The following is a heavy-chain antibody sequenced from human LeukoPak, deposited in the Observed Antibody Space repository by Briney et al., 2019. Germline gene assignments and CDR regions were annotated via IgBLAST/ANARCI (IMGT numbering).Heavy chain of an antibody. CDR3: TRVGYIDEGIDY. CDR2: IKQDGSKK. CDR1: GFTFNNYG. V-gene: IGHV3-7*04. Sequence: GGSLRLSCAASGFTFNNYGMHWVRQAPGKGLEWVANIKQDGSKKSYVDSVKGRFTISRDNAKNSLYLQMNSPRAEDTAIYYCTRVGYIDEGIDYWGQGTLVTVSS. D-gene: IGHD5-24*01. J-gene: IGHJ4*02.